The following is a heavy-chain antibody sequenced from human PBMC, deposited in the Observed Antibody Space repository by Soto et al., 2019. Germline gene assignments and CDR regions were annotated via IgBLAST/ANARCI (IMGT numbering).Heavy chain of an antibody. CDR2: IYYSGST. V-gene: IGHV4-59*08. CDR1: GGSISSYY. J-gene: IGHJ4*02. Sequence: TSETLSLTCTVSGGSISSYYWSWIRQPPGKGLEWIGYIYYSGSTNYNPSLKSRVTISVDTSKNQFSLKLSSVTAADTAVYYCATLQYYFDYWGQGTLVTVSS. CDR3: ATLQYYFDY.